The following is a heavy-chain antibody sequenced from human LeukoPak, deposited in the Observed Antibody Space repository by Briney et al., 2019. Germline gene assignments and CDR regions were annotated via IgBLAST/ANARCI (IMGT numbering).Heavy chain of an antibody. Sequence: SVKVSCKAFGYTFTSYGISWVRQAPGQGLEWMGWISAYNGNANYALKLQGRVTMTTDTSTSTAYMKLRSLRSDDTAVYYCAREAGYGMDVWGQGTTVTVSS. J-gene: IGHJ6*02. V-gene: IGHV1-18*01. CDR3: AREAGYGMDV. CDR2: ISAYNGNA. CDR1: GYTFTSYG.